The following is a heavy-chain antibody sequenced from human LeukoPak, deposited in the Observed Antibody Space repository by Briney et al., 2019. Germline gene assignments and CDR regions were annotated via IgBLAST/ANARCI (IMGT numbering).Heavy chain of an antibody. Sequence: GGSLRLSCAASVFTYSHYGMHWVRQAPGKGLEWVAVIWSDGTEKYYADPVKGRFTISRDNSKNMLYLQMNSLRGEDTGVYYCAKDAQRGFDYSNSLEYWGLGALVTVSS. CDR3: AKDAQRGFDYSNSLEY. J-gene: IGHJ4*02. V-gene: IGHV3-33*06. CDR2: IWSDGTEK. CDR1: VFTYSHYG. D-gene: IGHD4-11*01.